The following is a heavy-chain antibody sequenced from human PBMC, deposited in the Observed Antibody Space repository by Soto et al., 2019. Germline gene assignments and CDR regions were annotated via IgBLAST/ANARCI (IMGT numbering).Heavy chain of an antibody. V-gene: IGHV3-23*01. Sequence: GGSLRLSCAASGFTFSSYAMSWVRQAPGKGLEWVSAISGSGGSTYYADSVKGRFTISRYNSKNTLYLQMNSLRAEDTAVYYFAKCSHCVVVPAATLFDPWGQGTLVTVS. J-gene: IGHJ5*02. CDR3: AKCSHCVVVPAATLFDP. CDR2: ISGSGGST. D-gene: IGHD2-2*01. CDR1: GFTFSSYA.